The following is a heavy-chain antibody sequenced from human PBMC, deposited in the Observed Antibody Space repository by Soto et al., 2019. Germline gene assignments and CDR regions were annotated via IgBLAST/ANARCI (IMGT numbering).Heavy chain of an antibody. CDR3: AKGPPVGGFWSGCPGMDV. D-gene: IGHD3-3*01. CDR1: GFTLDDYA. CDR2: FSWGGGST. J-gene: IGHJ6*02. V-gene: IGHV3-43D*04. Sequence: GGSLRLSCAASGFTLDDYAMHWVRQAPGKGLEWVSLFSWGGGSTYYADSVKGRFTISRENSKYSLYLQMNSLRAEDTALYYCAKGPPVGGFWSGCPGMDVWGQGTTVTVSS.